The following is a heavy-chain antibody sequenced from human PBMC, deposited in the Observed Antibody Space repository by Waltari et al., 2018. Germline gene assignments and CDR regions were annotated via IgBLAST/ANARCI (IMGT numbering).Heavy chain of an antibody. CDR3: ARVTLTYGFDI. Sequence: QVQLPASGPGLVKPSATLSLTCTVSGGPVGSSNYYWSWMRQPPGKGLECIGYIYYSGITNYNPSLKSRVTISLDTSKNQFSLKLSSVTAADTAFYFCARVTLTYGFDIWGQGTMVTVSS. V-gene: IGHV4-61*01. CDR2: IYYSGIT. CDR1: GGPVGSSNYY. J-gene: IGHJ3*02.